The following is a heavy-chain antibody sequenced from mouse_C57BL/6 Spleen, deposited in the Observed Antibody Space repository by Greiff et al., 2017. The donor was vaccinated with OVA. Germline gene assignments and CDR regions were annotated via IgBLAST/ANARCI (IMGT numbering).Heavy chain of an antibody. D-gene: IGHD1-1*01. Sequence: VQLQQPGAELVRPGSSVKLSCKASGYTFTSYWMHWVKQRPIQGLEWIGNIDPSDSETHYNQKFKDKATLTVDKSSSTAYMQLSSLTSEDSAVYYCAREKSRASSFFDYWGQGTTLTVSS. CDR1: GYTFTSYW. CDR2: IDPSDSET. J-gene: IGHJ2*01. V-gene: IGHV1-52*01. CDR3: AREKSRASSFFDY.